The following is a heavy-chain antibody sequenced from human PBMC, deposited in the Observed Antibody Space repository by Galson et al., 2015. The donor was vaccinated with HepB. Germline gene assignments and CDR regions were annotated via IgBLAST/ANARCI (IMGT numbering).Heavy chain of an antibody. CDR2: TYYKSKWYN. CDR3: ARAGPQGGADFDY. Sequence: CAISGDSVSDNIVAWNWIRQSPSRGLEWLGRTYYKSKWYNDYAVSVKSRITINPDTSKNQVYLQLNSVTPEDTAVYYCARAGPQGGADFDYWGQGTRVTVPS. V-gene: IGHV6-1*01. J-gene: IGHJ4*02. D-gene: IGHD1-26*01. CDR1: GDSVSDNIVA.